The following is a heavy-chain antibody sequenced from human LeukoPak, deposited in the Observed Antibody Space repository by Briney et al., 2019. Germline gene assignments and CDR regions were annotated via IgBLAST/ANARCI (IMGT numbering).Heavy chain of an antibody. CDR2: ISGSSSYI. J-gene: IGHJ5*02. V-gene: IGHV3-11*06. Sequence: GGSLRLSCAASGFTFSDYYMSWIRQAPGKGLEWVSYISGSSSYINYADSVKGRFPISRDNAKNSLYLQMNSLGAEDTAVYYCARVGVDTPRNNWFDPWGQGTLVTVSS. CDR3: ARVGVDTPRNNWFDP. CDR1: GFTFSDYY. D-gene: IGHD2-2*02.